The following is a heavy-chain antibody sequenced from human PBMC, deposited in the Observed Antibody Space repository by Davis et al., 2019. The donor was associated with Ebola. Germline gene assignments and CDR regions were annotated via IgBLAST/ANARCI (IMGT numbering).Heavy chain of an antibody. J-gene: IGHJ6*04. CDR2: ISYDGSNK. D-gene: IGHD2-8*01. Sequence: GGSLRLSCAASGFTFSSYAMHWVRQAPGKGLEWVAVISYDGSNKYYADSVKGRFTISRDNSKNPLYLQMNSLRAEDTAVYYCARGTGMDVWGKGTTVTVSS. CDR3: ARGTGMDV. V-gene: IGHV3-30-3*01. CDR1: GFTFSSYA.